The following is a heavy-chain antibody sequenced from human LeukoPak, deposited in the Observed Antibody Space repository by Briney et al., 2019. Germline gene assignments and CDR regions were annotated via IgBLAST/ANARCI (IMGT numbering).Heavy chain of an antibody. CDR2: IWYDGSNK. V-gene: IGHV3-33*01. CDR1: GFTFSSYG. D-gene: IGHD5-12*01. CDR3: ARGWRSYSGYDSGFDY. J-gene: IGHJ4*02. Sequence: GRSLRLSCAASGFTFSSYGMHWVRQAPGKGLEGVAVIWYDGSNKYYGDSVKGRFTISRDNSKNTLYLQMNSLRAEDTAVYYCARGWRSYSGYDSGFDYWGQGTLVTVSS.